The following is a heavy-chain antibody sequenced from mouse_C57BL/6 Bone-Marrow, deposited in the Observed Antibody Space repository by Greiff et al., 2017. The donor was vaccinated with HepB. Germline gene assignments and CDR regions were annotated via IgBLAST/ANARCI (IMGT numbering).Heavy chain of an antibody. CDR3: ARTDIYDYDRDWYFDV. CDR1: GYTFTSYW. Sequence: QVQLQQPGAELVKPGASVKLSCKASGYTFTSYWMHWVKQRPGQGLEWIGMIHPNSGSTNYNEKFKSKATLTVDKSSSTAYMQLSSLTSEDSAVYYCARTDIYDYDRDWYFDVWGTGTTVTVSS. CDR2: IHPNSGST. D-gene: IGHD2-4*01. V-gene: IGHV1-64*01. J-gene: IGHJ1*03.